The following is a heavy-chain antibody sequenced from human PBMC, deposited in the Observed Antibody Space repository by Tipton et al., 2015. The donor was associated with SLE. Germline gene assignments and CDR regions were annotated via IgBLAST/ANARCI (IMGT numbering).Heavy chain of an antibody. J-gene: IGHJ4*02. CDR3: AREIGGAAAGTEGGYFDY. Sequence: TLSLTCTVSGGSISSYYWGWIRQPPGKGLEWIGSIYYSGSTYYNPSLKSRVTISVDTSKNQFSLKLSSVTAADTAVYYCAREIGGAAAGTEGGYFDYWGQGTLVTVSS. CDR1: GGSISSYY. V-gene: IGHV4-39*02. D-gene: IGHD6-13*01. CDR2: IYYSGST.